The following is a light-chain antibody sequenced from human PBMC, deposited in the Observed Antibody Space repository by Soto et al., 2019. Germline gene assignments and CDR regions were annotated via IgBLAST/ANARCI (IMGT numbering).Light chain of an antibody. J-gene: IGKJ5*01. CDR1: QSISSN. CDR2: RTS. CDR3: QQRSNWPPIT. V-gene: IGKV3-11*01. Sequence: EIVLTQSPGTLSLSPGERATLSCRASQSISSNLAWYQQKPGQAPRLLMFRTSSRATGFPARFSGSGSGTDFTLTISSLEPEDFAVYYCQQRSNWPPITFGQGTRLEIK.